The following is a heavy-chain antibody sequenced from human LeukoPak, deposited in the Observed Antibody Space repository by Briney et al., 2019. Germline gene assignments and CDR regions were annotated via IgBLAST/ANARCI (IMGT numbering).Heavy chain of an antibody. Sequence: GASVKVSCKASGYTFTTYGISWVRQAPGQGLEWMGWISPYNGNTNYPQKLQGRVTMTTDTSTNTAYMELRSLRSGDTAVYYCAREGGYSSGWFQGVAYYFDYWGQGTLVTVSS. CDR2: ISPYNGNT. D-gene: IGHD6-19*01. V-gene: IGHV1-18*04. CDR3: AREGGYSSGWFQGVAYYFDY. CDR1: GYTFTTYG. J-gene: IGHJ4*02.